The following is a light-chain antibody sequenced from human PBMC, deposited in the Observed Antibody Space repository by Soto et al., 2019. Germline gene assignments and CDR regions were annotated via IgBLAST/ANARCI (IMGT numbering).Light chain of an antibody. J-gene: IGKJ1*01. V-gene: IGKV1-27*01. CDR3: QEYNSAPLT. CDR2: AAS. Sequence: IQVPKSPSSLSASVRDRVTLTCRASQGISYYLAWYQQKPGKVPKLLIYAASTLQSGVPSRFSGSGSGTGFTLTISSLQPEDVATYYCQEYNSAPLTFGQGTKVDI. CDR1: QGISYY.